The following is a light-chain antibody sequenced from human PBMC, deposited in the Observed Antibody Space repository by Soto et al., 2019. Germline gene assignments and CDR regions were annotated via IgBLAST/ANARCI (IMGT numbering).Light chain of an antibody. V-gene: IGLV1-44*01. J-gene: IGLJ2*01. CDR2: TTN. CDR1: RSNIGSKT. CDR3: AAWNDSLHGVL. Sequence: QSVLTQPPSASGTPGQSVTISCSGSRSNIGSKTLNWYQLVPGSAPKLLIYTTNQRPSGVPDRFSDSKSGPSASLAISGLQSEDEADYYGAAWNDSLHGVLFGGGTKVTGL.